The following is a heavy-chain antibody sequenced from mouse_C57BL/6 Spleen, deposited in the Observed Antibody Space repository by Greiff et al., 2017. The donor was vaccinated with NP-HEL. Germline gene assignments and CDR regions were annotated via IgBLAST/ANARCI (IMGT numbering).Heavy chain of an antibody. V-gene: IGHV1-55*01. CDR3: AREEAFTTSFDY. D-gene: IGHD1-1*01. CDR1: GYTFTSYW. CDR2: IYPGSGST. J-gene: IGHJ2*01. Sequence: QVQLQQPGAELVKPGASVKMSCKASGYTFTSYWITWVKQRPGQGLEWIGDIYPGSGSTNYNEKFKSKATLTVDTSSSTAYMQLSSLTSEDSAVYYCAREEAFTTSFDYWGQGTTLTVSS.